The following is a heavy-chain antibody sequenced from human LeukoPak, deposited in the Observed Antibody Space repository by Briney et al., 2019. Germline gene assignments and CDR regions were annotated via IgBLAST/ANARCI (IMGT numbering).Heavy chain of an antibody. CDR1: GYALNELT. CDR2: FDPLDGEI. J-gene: IGHJ6*03. D-gene: IGHD2-2*02. CDR3: ATDRAYCSSTSCYKDYYYYYMDV. V-gene: IGHV1-24*01. Sequence: ASVKVSCKVSGYALNELTMHWVRQSPGKGLEWMAGFDPLDGEIRYAQKFQGRALMTVDISADTAYMELRSLRSEDTAVYYCATDRAYCSSTSCYKDYYYYYMDVWGKGTTVTVSS.